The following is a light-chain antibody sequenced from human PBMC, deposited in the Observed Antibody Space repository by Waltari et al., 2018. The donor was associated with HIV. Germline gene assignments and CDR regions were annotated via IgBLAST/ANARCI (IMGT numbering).Light chain of an antibody. Sequence: SSELTQDPAVSVALAQTVRITCQGDSLRSNYASWYQQKPGQAPVLVIYGKNNRPSGIPDRFSGSSSGNTASLTITGAQAEDEADYYCNSRDSSGNRWVFGGGTKLTVL. CDR2: GKN. CDR3: NSRDSSGNRWV. J-gene: IGLJ3*02. V-gene: IGLV3-19*01. CDR1: SLRSNY.